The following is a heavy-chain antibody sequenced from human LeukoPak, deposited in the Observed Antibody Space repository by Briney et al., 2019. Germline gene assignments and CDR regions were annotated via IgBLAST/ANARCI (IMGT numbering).Heavy chain of an antibody. CDR1: GFTFSHAW. CDR3: TTIGDY. Sequence: KPGGSLRLSCAASGFTFSHAWMSWVRQAPGKGLEWVGRIKSKTAGGTTDYAAPVKGRFSVSRDDSKSTLYLQMNSLKSEDTGVYYCTTIGDYWGRGTQVTVSS. D-gene: IGHD3-16*01. J-gene: IGHJ4*02. CDR2: IKSKTAGGTT. V-gene: IGHV3-15*01.